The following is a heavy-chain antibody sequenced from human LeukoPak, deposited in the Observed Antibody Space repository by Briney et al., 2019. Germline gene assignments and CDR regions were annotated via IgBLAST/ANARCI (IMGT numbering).Heavy chain of an antibody. V-gene: IGHV3-23*01. CDR3: AKSNVWSGMYYFDY. CDR1: GFTFSSYA. D-gene: IGHD3-10*01. CDR2: ISVNGVST. J-gene: IGHJ4*02. Sequence: GGSLRLSCAASGFTFSSYAMSWVRQAPGKGLEWVSPISVNGVSTNYADSVKGRFTISRDNSKNAMYLQMSSLRAEDTAVYYCAKSNVWSGMYYFDYWGQGTLVTVSS.